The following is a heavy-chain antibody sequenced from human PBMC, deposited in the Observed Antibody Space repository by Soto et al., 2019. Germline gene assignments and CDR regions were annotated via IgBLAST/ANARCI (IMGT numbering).Heavy chain of an antibody. CDR1: GFTVSSNC. V-gene: IGHV3-66*01. CDR3: ARDRYPLDY. J-gene: IGHJ4*02. CDR2: IFSGGST. D-gene: IGHD1-1*01. Sequence: GGSLRLSCAASGFTVSSNCMSWVRQAPEKGLEWVSVIFSGGSTYYADSVKGRFTISRDNSKNTLYLQMNSLRAEDTAVYYCARDRYPLDYWGQGTLVTVSS.